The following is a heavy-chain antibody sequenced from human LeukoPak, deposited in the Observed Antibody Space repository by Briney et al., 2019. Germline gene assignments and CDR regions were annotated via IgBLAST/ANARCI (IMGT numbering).Heavy chain of an antibody. V-gene: IGHV4-59*01. J-gene: IGHJ5*02. CDR1: GGSLSGYY. CDR2: IYYSGST. D-gene: IGHD5-18*01. Sequence: SETLSLTCAVYGGSLSGYYWSWIRQPPGKGLEWIGYIYYSGSTNYNPSLKSRVTISVDTSKNQFSLKLSSVTAADTAVYYCARDLGFGGYSYGDWFDPWGQGTLVTVSS. CDR3: ARDLGFGGYSYGDWFDP.